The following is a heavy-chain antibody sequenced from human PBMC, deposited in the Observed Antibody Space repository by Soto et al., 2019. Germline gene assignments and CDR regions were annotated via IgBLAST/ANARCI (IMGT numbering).Heavy chain of an antibody. D-gene: IGHD3-3*01. J-gene: IGHJ5*02. CDR3: ARGITIFGVVIPRFDP. CDR1: GYTFTGYY. Sequence: ASVKVSCKASGYTFTGYYMHWVRQAPGQGLEWMGWINPNSGGTNYAQKFQGRVTMTRDTSISTAYMELSRLRSDDTAVYYCARGITIFGVVIPRFDPWGQGTLVTVSS. CDR2: INPNSGGT. V-gene: IGHV1-2*02.